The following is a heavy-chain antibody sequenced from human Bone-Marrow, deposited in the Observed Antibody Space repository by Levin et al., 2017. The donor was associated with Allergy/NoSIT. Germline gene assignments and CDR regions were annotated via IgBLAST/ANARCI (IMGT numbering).Heavy chain of an antibody. J-gene: IGHJ4*02. CDR1: GNTFNIYA. V-gene: IGHV7-4-1*02. CDR2: FNPNTRNP. CDR3: AVGTAATGVIDY. Sequence: ASVKVSCKASGNTFNIYAMNWVRQAPGQGLEWMGSFNPNTRNPKYGQAFSGRFVFSFDTSVSTAYLQITSLRGEDTGLYFCAVGTAATGVIDYWGQGTLVTVSS. D-gene: IGHD1-14*01.